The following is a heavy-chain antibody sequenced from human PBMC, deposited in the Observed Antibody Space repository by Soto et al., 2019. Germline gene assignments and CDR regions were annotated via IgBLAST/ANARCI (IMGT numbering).Heavy chain of an antibody. CDR3: ARIGSSRWNCPLDS. CDR1: GGSISSSSYY. Sequence: SETLSLTCTVSGGSISSSSYYWGWIRQPPGKGLEWIASIFYSGSTYYNPSLKSRLTISVDTSKNQFSLKLISATAADSAVYYCARIGSSRWNCPLDSWGQGTLVSVS. V-gene: IGHV4-39*01. CDR2: IFYSGST. J-gene: IGHJ4*02. D-gene: IGHD6-13*01.